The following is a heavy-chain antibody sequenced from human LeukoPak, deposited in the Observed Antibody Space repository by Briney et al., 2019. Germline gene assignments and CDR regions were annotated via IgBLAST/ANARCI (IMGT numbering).Heavy chain of an antibody. V-gene: IGHV4-59*01. CDR3: ARSGLFFGELLHFPFDY. CDR2: IYYSGST. CDR1: GGSISSYY. Sequence: KASETLSLTCTVSGGSISSYYWSWIRQPPGKGLEWIGYIYYSGSTNYNPSLKSRVTISVDTSKNQFSLKLSSVTAADTAVYYCARSGLFFGELLHFPFDYWGQGTLVTVSS. J-gene: IGHJ4*02. D-gene: IGHD3-10*01.